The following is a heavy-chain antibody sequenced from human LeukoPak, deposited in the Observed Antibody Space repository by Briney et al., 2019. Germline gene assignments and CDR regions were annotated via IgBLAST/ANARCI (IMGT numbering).Heavy chain of an antibody. CDR1: GFTFSSYE. CDR2: ISSSGSTI. V-gene: IGHV3-48*03. D-gene: IGHD6-13*01. J-gene: IGHJ3*02. CDR3: AKDVAAAGIYPDAFDI. Sequence: GGSLRLSCAASGFTFSSYEMNWVRQAPGKGLEWVSYISSSGSTIYYADSVKGRFTISRDNSKNTLYLQMNSLRAEDTAVYYCAKDVAAAGIYPDAFDIWGQGTMVTVSS.